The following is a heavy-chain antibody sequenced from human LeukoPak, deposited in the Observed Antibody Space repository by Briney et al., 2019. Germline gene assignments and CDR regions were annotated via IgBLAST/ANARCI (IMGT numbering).Heavy chain of an antibody. V-gene: IGHV3-23*01. CDR1: GFSFSTSS. D-gene: IGHD3-10*01. Sequence: GGSLRLSCAASGFSFSTSSMNWVRQAPGKGLEWVSGISDSAGTTYYADSVKGRFSISRDNSKNTLNLQMNSLRAEDTAVYYCAKSYYYGSGDYSLTAFDIWGQGTMVTVSS. CDR2: ISDSAGTT. J-gene: IGHJ3*02. CDR3: AKSYYYGSGDYSLTAFDI.